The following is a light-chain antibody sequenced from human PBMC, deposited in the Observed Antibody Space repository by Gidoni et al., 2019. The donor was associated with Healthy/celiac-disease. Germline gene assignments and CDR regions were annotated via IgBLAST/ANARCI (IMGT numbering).Light chain of an antibody. V-gene: IGKV3-11*01. J-gene: IGKJ1*01. CDR2: DAS. CDR1: QSVSIY. Sequence: EIVLTQSPATLSLAPGERATLSCRASQSVSIYLAWYQQKPGQAPRLLIDDASNRATGIPARFSGSGSGTDFTLTISSLEPEDFAVYYCQQRSNWPPWTFGQGTKVEIK. CDR3: QQRSNWPPWT.